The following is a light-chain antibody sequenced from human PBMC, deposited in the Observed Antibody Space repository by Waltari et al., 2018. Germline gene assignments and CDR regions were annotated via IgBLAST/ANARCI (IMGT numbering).Light chain of an antibody. J-gene: IGKJ3*01. V-gene: IGKV3-11*01. CDR2: AAS. Sequence: EIVLTQSPATLSLSPGDRATLSCRASQSVSSYVAWYQQTPGQAPRLLIYAASNRATGIQARFSGSGSGTDFTLTISSLAPEDFAVYYCQQRSNWPPFTFGPGTKVDIK. CDR1: QSVSSY. CDR3: QQRSNWPPFT.